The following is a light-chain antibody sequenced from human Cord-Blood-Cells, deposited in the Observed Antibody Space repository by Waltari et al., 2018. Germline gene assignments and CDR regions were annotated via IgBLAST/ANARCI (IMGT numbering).Light chain of an antibody. CDR1: SSDVGRYNY. Sequence: QSAPTHPASVSGSPGKSITLSCTGTSSDVGRYNYVSWYQQHPAHAPNLMIYDVSQRPAGVFIRYAASKSGTTASLTISGRQAEDEADYYSSAYTSSSTYVFGTGTNVTVL. CDR2: DVS. CDR3: SAYTSSSTYV. J-gene: IGLJ1*01. V-gene: IGLV2-14*01.